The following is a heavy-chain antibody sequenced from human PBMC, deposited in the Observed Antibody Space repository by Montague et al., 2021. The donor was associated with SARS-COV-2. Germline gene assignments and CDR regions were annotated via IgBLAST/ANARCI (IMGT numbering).Heavy chain of an antibody. J-gene: IGHJ4*02. CDR1: GFTFSSFN. CDR2: ISTSSSNI. V-gene: IGHV3-48*02. CDR3: ARERGDYGADGGFDF. D-gene: IGHD3-10*01. Sequence: SLRLSCAASGFTFSSFNMNWVRQAPGKGLEWVSFISTSSSNIYYADSVRGRFTISRDKAKNSLYLHMNSLRDEDTAVYYCARERGDYGADGGFDFWGQGTLVTVSS.